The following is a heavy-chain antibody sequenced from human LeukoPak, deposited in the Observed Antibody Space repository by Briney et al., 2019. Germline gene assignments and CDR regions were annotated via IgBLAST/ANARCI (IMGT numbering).Heavy chain of an antibody. CDR3: ANYGSVSYFAY. V-gene: IGHV3-30*18. D-gene: IGHD3-10*01. Sequence: PGGSLRLSCAASGFIFSNYGMHWVRQAPGKGLEWVALISYDGSNKYYADSVKGRFTISRDNSKNTLYLQMISLRAEDTAVYYCANYGSVSYFAYWGQGTLVTVSS. CDR1: GFIFSNYG. J-gene: IGHJ4*02. CDR2: ISYDGSNK.